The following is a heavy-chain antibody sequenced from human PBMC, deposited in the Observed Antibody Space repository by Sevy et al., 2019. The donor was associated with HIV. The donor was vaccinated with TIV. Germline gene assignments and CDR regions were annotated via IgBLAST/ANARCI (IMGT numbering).Heavy chain of an antibody. D-gene: IGHD6-13*01. CDR2: TRNKADSYTT. V-gene: IGHV3-72*01. CDR1: GFKFSDHY. Sequence: GGSLRLSCAASGFKFSDHYMEWVRQAPGKGLEWVGRTRNKADSYTTEYAASVKGRFTISRDDSKNSLYLQMNSLKTEDTAVYYCATHAGIAAAGRVFDYWGQGTLVTVSS. J-gene: IGHJ4*02. CDR3: ATHAGIAAAGRVFDY.